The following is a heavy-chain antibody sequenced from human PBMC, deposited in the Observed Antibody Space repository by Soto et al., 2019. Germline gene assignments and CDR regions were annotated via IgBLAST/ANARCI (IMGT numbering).Heavy chain of an antibody. CDR2: INAGNGNT. V-gene: IGHV1-3*01. Sequence: ASVNVSCKASGYTFTNYANHWVRQAPGQRLEWMGWINAGNGNTKHSQKFQDRVTITWDTSASTAYMELSSLRSEDTAVHYCARGSILTGYPGFDYWGQGTLVTVSS. CDR1: GYTFTNYA. CDR3: ARGSILTGYPGFDY. D-gene: IGHD3-9*01. J-gene: IGHJ4*02.